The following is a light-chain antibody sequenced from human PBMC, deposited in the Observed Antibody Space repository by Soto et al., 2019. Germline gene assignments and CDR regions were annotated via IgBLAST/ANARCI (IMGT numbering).Light chain of an antibody. J-gene: IGKJ1*01. CDR1: QSVSSN. Sequence: DIVLTQSPATLSLSPGQRGTLSCRASQSVSSNLAWYQQKPGQAPRLLIYDASTRATGIPVRFSGSGSGTEFTLTISSLQSEDFAVYYCQQYNNWPRTFGQGTKVDIK. CDR2: DAS. CDR3: QQYNNWPRT. V-gene: IGKV3-15*01.